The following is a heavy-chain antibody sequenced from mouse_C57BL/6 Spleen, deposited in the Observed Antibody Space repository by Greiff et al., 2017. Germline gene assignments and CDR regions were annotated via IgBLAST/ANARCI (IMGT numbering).Heavy chain of an antibody. Sequence: VQLQESGAELVKPGASVKMSCKASGYTFTSYWITWVKQRPGQGLEWIGDIYPGSGSTNYNEKFKSKATLTVDTSSSTAYMQLSSLTSEDSAVYYCARGGTGFDYWGQGTTLTVSS. CDR3: ARGGTGFDY. CDR1: GYTFTSYW. J-gene: IGHJ2*01. CDR2: IYPGSGST. V-gene: IGHV1-55*01. D-gene: IGHD4-1*01.